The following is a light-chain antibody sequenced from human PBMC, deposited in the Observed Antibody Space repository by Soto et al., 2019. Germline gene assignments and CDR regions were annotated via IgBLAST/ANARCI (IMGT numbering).Light chain of an antibody. V-gene: IGLV2-8*01. J-gene: IGLJ2*01. Sequence: QSVLTQPPSASESHGQSVTISCTGTSSDVAVYNFVSGYQQHPGKAPKLMIYEVTKRPSGVPDRFSGSKSGNTASLTVSGLQAEDEADYYCSSYSGSNDAVVFGGGTKLTVL. CDR3: SSYSGSNDAVV. CDR1: SSDVAVYNF. CDR2: EVT.